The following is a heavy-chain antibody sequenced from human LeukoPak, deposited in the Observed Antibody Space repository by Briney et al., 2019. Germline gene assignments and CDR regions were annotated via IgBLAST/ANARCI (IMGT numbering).Heavy chain of an antibody. Sequence: SETLSLTCTVSGGTISNYYWSWIRHPPGKGLEWIGYIYYSGSAKYNPPQNRRVTILIDTSKNKSSLSLSSVTAADTAVYYCTRDQYGSSWYVAFDSWGQGTMVTVSS. J-gene: IGHJ3*02. CDR3: TRDQYGSSWYVAFDS. D-gene: IGHD6-13*01. CDR2: IYYSGSA. V-gene: IGHV4-59*01. CDR1: GGTISNYY.